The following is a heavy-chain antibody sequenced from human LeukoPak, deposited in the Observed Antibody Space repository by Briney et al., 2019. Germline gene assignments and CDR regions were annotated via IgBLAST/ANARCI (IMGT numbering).Heavy chain of an antibody. J-gene: IGHJ4*02. Sequence: ASVKVSCKASGYTFTSYAMHWVRQAPGQRLEWMGWINAGNGDTKYSQKFQGRLTITRDTSASTADMELNSLRSEDTAVYYCARGYCSSTSCQYYLNYWGQGTLVTVSS. CDR3: ARGYCSSTSCQYYLNY. CDR2: INAGNGDT. D-gene: IGHD2-2*01. V-gene: IGHV1-3*01. CDR1: GYTFTSYA.